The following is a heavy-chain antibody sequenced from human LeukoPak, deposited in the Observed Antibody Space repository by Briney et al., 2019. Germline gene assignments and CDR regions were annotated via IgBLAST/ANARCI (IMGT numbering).Heavy chain of an antibody. CDR2: IIPIFGTA. V-gene: IGHV1-69*01. D-gene: IGHD3-9*01. J-gene: IGHJ5*02. CDR3: ARTRTVRRCDILTGYSILHNNWFDP. CDR1: GGTFSSYA. Sequence: GSSVKVSCKASGGTFSSYAISWVRQAPGQGLEWMGGIIPIFGTANYAQKFQGRVTITADESTSTAYMELSSLRSEDTAVYYCARTRTVRRCDILTGYSILHNNWFDPWGQGTLVTVSS.